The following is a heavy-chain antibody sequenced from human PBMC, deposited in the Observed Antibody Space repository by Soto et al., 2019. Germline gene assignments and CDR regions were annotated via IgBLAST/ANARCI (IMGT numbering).Heavy chain of an antibody. V-gene: IGHV3-48*02. CDR3: ARVTRGYSYGSVYYYYYYMDV. CDR1: GFTFSSYS. D-gene: IGHD5-18*01. CDR2: ISSSSSTI. Sequence: SGFTFSSYSMNWVRQAPGKGLEWVSYISSSSSTIYYADSVKGRFTISRDNAKNSLYLQMNSLRDEDTAVYYCARVTRGYSYGSVYYYYYYMDVWGKGTTVTVSS. J-gene: IGHJ6*03.